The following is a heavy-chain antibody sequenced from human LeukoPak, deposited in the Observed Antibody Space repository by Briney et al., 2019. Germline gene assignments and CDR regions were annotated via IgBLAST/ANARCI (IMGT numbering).Heavy chain of an antibody. CDR3: AKDHYCSSTSCSGTLGY. CDR1: GFTFSSYG. V-gene: IGHV3-30*18. Sequence: GRSLRLSCAASGFTFSSYGMQWVRQAPGKGLEWVAVISYDGSNKYYADSVKGRFTISRDNSKNTLYLQMNSLRAEDTAVYYCAKDHYCSSTSCSGTLGYWGQGTLVTVSS. D-gene: IGHD2-2*01. J-gene: IGHJ4*02. CDR2: ISYDGSNK.